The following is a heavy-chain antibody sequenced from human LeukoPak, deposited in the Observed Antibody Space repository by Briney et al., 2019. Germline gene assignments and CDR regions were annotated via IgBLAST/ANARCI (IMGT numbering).Heavy chain of an antibody. J-gene: IGHJ6*03. D-gene: IGHD3-10*01. Sequence: PSETLSLTCAVYGGSFSGYYWSWIRQPPGKGLEWIGEINHSGSTNYNPSLKSRVTISVDTSKNQLSLKLSSVTAADTAVYYCARVVIWFGELFPYYYYYMDVWGKGTTVTVSS. V-gene: IGHV4-34*01. CDR1: GGSFSGYY. CDR2: INHSGST. CDR3: ARVVIWFGELFPYYYYYMDV.